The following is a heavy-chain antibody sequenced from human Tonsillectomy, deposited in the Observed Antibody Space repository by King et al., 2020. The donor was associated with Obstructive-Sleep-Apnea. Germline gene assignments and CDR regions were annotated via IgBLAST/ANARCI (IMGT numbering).Heavy chain of an antibody. Sequence: VQLVQSGAEVKKPGESLKISCKGSGYSFTSYWIGWVRQMPGKGLEWMGIIYPGDSDTRYSPSFQGQVTISADKSIRTAYLHWSSLKGSDTAMYYCARTTDYYERSGDYSLGRYLDYWGQGTLVTVSS. V-gene: IGHV5-51*01. CDR2: IYPGDSDT. CDR1: GYSFTSYW. CDR3: ARTTDYYERSGDYSLGRYLDY. D-gene: IGHD3-22*01. J-gene: IGHJ4*02.